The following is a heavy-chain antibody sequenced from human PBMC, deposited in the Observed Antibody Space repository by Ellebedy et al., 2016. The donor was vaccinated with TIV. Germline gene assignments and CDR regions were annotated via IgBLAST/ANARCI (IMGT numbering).Heavy chain of an antibody. CDR1: GYTFTSYA. Sequence: AASVKVSCKASGYTFTSYAMHWVRQAPGQRLEWMGWINAGNGNTKYSQKFQGRVTITRDTSASTAYMELSSLRSEDTAVYYCARDWRNCSSTSCGAFDIWGQGTMVTVSS. D-gene: IGHD2-2*01. CDR2: INAGNGNT. J-gene: IGHJ3*02. V-gene: IGHV1-3*01. CDR3: ARDWRNCSSTSCGAFDI.